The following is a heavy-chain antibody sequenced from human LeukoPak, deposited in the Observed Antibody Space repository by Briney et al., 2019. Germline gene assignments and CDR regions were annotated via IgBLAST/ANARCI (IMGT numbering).Heavy chain of an antibody. D-gene: IGHD2-2*01. V-gene: IGHV1-2*02. J-gene: IGHJ4*02. Sequence: ASVKVSCKASGYTFTDYYMHWVRKAPGQGLEWMGWINVNRGGTNYAQRFQCRVTMTRDTSITTAYMELSRLKSDDTAVYYCARRYCSSTSCYRFDYWGQGTLVTVSS. CDR3: ARRYCSSTSCYRFDY. CDR1: GYTFTDYY. CDR2: INVNRGGT.